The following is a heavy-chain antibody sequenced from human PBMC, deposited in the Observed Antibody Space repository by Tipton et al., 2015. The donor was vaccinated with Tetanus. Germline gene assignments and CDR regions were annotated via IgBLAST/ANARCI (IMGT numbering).Heavy chain of an antibody. CDR1: GGSFSGYY. Sequence: TLSLTCAVYGGSFSGYYWSWIRQPPGKGLEWIGEINHSGSTNYNPSLKSRVTISVDTSKNQFSLKLSSVTAADTAVYYCARGRASHMTNYGTDVWGQGTTVTVSS. CDR2: INHSGST. J-gene: IGHJ6*02. D-gene: IGHD2-21*01. CDR3: ARGRASHMTNYGTDV. V-gene: IGHV4-34*01.